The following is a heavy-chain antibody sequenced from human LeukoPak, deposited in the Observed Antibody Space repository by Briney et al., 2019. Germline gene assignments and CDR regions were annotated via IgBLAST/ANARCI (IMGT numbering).Heavy chain of an antibody. J-gene: IGHJ4*02. CDR2: MSTSGST. CDR3: ARVRYSDSSVLTRKRSYYFDY. Sequence: SETLSLTCTVSGGSISRYYWSWLRQPAGRGGEAMGHMSTSGSTNYNPSLKSRVTMSVDTSKNQFSLKLSSVTAADTAVYYCARVRYSDSSVLTRKRSYYFDYWGQRTLVTVSS. CDR1: GGSISRYY. D-gene: IGHD3-22*01. V-gene: IGHV4-4*07.